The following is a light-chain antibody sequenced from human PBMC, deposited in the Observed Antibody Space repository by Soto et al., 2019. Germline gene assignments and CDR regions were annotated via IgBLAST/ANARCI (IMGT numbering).Light chain of an antibody. Sequence: QSALTQPASLSGSPGQSITIPCTGTSSDIGAYDYVSWFQQHPGKAPKLMIAEVNNRPSGVSNRFSGSKSGNTAYLTIAGLQVDEAAEYLCFSFTPSSTHVVCTGSKLTV. CDR3: FSFTPSSTHV. CDR1: SSDIGAYDY. CDR2: EVN. V-gene: IGLV2-14*01. J-gene: IGLJ1*01.